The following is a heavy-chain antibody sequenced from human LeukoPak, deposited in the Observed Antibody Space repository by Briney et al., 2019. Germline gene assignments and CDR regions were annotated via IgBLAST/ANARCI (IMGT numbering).Heavy chain of an antibody. CDR2: IYYSGST. D-gene: IGHD4-17*01. CDR1: SGSISSSSYY. Sequence: PSETLSLTCTVSSGSISSSSYYWGWIRQPPGKGLEWIGSIYYSGSTYYNPSLKSRVTISVDTSKNQFSLKLSSVTAADTAVYYCARQGYGDYPWGQGTLVTVSS. J-gene: IGHJ5*02. CDR3: ARQGYGDYP. V-gene: IGHV4-39*01.